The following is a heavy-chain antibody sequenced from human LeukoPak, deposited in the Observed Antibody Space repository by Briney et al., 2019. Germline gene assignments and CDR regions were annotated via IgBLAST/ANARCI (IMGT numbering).Heavy chain of an antibody. D-gene: IGHD3-3*01. V-gene: IGHV4-59*11. Sequence: SETLSLTCTVSGVSISSHYWSWLRQPPGKGLEWLGYIYYSGSTNYNPSLKSRVTISVDTSKNQFSLKLSSVTAADTAVYYCARLRFLEWLDAFDIWGQGTMVTVSS. J-gene: IGHJ3*02. CDR3: ARLRFLEWLDAFDI. CDR2: IYYSGST. CDR1: GVSISSHY.